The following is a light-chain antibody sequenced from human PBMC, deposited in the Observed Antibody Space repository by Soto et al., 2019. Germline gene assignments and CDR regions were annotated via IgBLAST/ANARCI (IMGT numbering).Light chain of an antibody. CDR1: QSVSSY. J-gene: IGKJ4*01. Sequence: EIVLTQSPATLSLSPVERATLSCRASQSVSSYLAWYQQKPGQAPRLLIYDASNRATGIPARFSGSGSGTDFTLTISSLEPEDFAVYYCQQRSNWPPLTFGGGTTVDIK. CDR3: QQRSNWPPLT. V-gene: IGKV3-11*01. CDR2: DAS.